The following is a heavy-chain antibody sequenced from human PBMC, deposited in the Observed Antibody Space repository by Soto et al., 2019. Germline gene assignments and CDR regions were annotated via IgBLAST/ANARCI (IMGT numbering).Heavy chain of an antibody. D-gene: IGHD4-17*01. CDR1: GGSISSSSYY. V-gene: IGHV4-39*07. CDR3: ARYGQHDYGNYYFDY. J-gene: IGHJ4*02. Sequence: SETLSLTCTVSGGSISSSSYYWGWIRQPPGKGLEWIGSIYYSGSTHYNPSLKSRLTISVDTPKNQFSLKLSSVTAADTAVYYCARYGQHDYGNYYFDYWGQGTLVTVSS. CDR2: IYYSGST.